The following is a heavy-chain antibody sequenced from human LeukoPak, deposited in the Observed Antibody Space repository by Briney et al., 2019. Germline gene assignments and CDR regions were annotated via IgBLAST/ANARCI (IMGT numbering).Heavy chain of an antibody. CDR1: GFTFSDSY. Sequence: GGSLRLSCAASGFTFSDSYMTWVRQAPGKVLEWVANIKQDGNEKYYVDSVKGRFTISRDNAKNSLYLQMNSLRVEDTAVYYCARDLGAAAPFDYWGQGTLVTVSS. CDR2: IKQDGNEK. CDR3: ARDLGAAAPFDY. V-gene: IGHV3-7*01. D-gene: IGHD6-13*01. J-gene: IGHJ4*02.